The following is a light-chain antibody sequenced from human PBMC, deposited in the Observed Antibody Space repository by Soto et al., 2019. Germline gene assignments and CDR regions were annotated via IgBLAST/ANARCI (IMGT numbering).Light chain of an antibody. CDR3: LLHCDGGHALV. CDR2: YTS. V-gene: IGLV7-43*01. J-gene: IGLJ3*02. Sequence: QAVVTQEPSLTVSPGGPVTLTCASSTGTVTSDYYPHWFQQKPGQAPRALIYYTSNKHSWTPARFSGSLLGDKAALTLSGVQPEDEADDYCLLHCDGGHALVFGGGTKLTV. CDR1: TGTVTSDYY.